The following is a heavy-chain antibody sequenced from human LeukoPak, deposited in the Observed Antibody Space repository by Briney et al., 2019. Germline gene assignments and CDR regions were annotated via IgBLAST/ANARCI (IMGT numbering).Heavy chain of an antibody. CDR2: IYYSGGT. Sequence: PSETLSLTCTVSGGSIRSGDYSWNWIRQHPGKGLEWIGYIYYSGGTYYNPSLTSRVTMSVDTSKNQFSLKLSSVTAADTAIYYCARDHTETSSLNFRNYYYYGMDIWGQGTTVIVSS. J-gene: IGHJ6*02. CDR1: GGSIRSGDYS. CDR3: ARDHTETSSLNFRNYYYYGMDI. V-gene: IGHV4-31*03. D-gene: IGHD4-11*01.